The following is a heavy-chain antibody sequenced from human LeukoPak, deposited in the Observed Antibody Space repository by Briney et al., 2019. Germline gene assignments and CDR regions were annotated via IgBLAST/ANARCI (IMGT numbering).Heavy chain of an antibody. D-gene: IGHD2-2*02. V-gene: IGHV4-38-2*02. CDR1: GYSISSGYY. CDR3: ARIPAAILSWFDP. CDR2: IYHSGST. J-gene: IGHJ5*02. Sequence: SETLSLTCTVSGYSISSGYYWGWIRQPPGKGLEWIGSIYHSGSTYYNPSLKSRVTISVDTSKNQFSLKLSSVTAADTAVYYCARIPAAILSWFDPWGQGTLVTVSS.